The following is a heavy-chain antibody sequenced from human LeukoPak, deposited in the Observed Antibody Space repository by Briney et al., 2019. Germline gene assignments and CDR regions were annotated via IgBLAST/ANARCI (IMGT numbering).Heavy chain of an antibody. CDR3: ARDTDSSGFTTVDY. J-gene: IGHJ4*02. CDR1: GGSISSSSYY. V-gene: IGHV4-39*07. D-gene: IGHD6-19*01. CDR2: IYYSGST. Sequence: SETLSLTCTVSGGSISSSSYYWGWLRQPPGKGLEWIGSIYYSGSTYYNPSLKSRVTISVDTSKNQFSLKLSSVTAADTAVYYCARDTDSSGFTTVDYWGQGTLVTVSS.